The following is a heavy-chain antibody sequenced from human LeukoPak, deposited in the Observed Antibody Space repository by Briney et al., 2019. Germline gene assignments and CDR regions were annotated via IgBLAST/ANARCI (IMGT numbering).Heavy chain of an antibody. CDR2: IYPGDCDT. V-gene: IGHV5-51*01. D-gene: IGHD5-12*01. Sequence: GEALQIFCWASGYGFTNYWIAWVRQMPREGLEWMGTIYPGDCDTRYSPSFQGRVTISADKSSSAAYLPWNSLKGWDTAMDYCARRRGYSCEGLDYWGQGTLVSVSS. J-gene: IGHJ4*02. CDR1: GYGFTNYW. CDR3: ARRRGYSCEGLDY.